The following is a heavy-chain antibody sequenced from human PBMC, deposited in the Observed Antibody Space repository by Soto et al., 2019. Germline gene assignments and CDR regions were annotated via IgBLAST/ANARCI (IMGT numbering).Heavy chain of an antibody. CDR3: AKDPSIVGATNWFDP. D-gene: IGHD1-26*01. CDR1: GFTFSSYA. J-gene: IGHJ5*02. Sequence: GGSLRLSCAASGFTFSSYAMSWVRQSPGKGLEWVSAISGSGGSTYYADSVKGRFTISRDNSKNTLYLQMNSLRAEDTAVYYCAKDPSIVGATNWFDPWGQGTLVTVSS. CDR2: ISGSGGST. V-gene: IGHV3-23*01.